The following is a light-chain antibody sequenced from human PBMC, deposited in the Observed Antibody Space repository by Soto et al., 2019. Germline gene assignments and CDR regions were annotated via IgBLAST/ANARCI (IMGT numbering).Light chain of an antibody. CDR3: QQYGSSWT. CDR1: QSVSSSY. V-gene: IGKV3-20*01. CDR2: GAS. Sequence: VLTQSQGTLSLSPGDRATLSCRALQSVSSSYLAWYHQKPGQAPRLLIYGASRRATAIPDRFSGSGSGTVFTLTISRLAPEDFAVYYCQQYGSSWTFGQGTKVEIK. J-gene: IGKJ1*01.